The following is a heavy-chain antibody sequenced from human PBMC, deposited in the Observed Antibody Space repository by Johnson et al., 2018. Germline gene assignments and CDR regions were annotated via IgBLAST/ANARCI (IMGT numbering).Heavy chain of an antibody. D-gene: IGHD1-26*01. CDR1: GFTVSSNY. CDR3: SRGQSGSYFDDAFDI. CDR2: ISSSGSTI. Sequence: QVQLVQSGGGVVQPGRSLRLSCAASGFTVSSNYMSWVRQAPGKGLEWVSYISSSGSTIYYADSVKGRFTISRDDSKSIAYLQMNSLKTEDTAVYYCSRGQSGSYFDDAFDIWGQGTMVTVSS. V-gene: IGHV3-11*01. J-gene: IGHJ3*02.